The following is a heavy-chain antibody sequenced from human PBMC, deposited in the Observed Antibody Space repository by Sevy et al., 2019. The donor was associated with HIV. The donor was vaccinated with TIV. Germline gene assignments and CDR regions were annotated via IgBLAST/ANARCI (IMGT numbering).Heavy chain of an antibody. D-gene: IGHD1-26*01. J-gene: IGHJ6*02. Sequence: GGSLRLSCAASGFTVSSKYMSWVRQAPWKGLEWVSVIYSGEYTYYADSVKGRFTISRDISKNTLNLEMNNLRAEDTAIYYCATTSTPLYYYALDVWGQGTTVTVSS. V-gene: IGHV3-53*01. CDR2: IYSGEYT. CDR1: GFTVSSKY. CDR3: ATTSTPLYYYALDV.